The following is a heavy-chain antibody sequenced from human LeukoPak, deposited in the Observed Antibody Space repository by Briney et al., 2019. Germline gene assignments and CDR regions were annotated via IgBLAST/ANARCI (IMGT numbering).Heavy chain of an antibody. V-gene: IGHV1-46*01. J-gene: IGHJ4*02. CDR1: GYTFTSYY. CDR2: INPSGGST. D-gene: IGHD1-26*01. Sequence: ASVKVSCKASGYTFTSYYMHWVRPAPGQGLEWMGIINPSGGSTSYAQKFQGRVTMTRDTSTSTVYMELSSLRSEDTAVYYCARWVGATTWIDYWGQGTLVTVSS. CDR3: ARWVGATTWIDY.